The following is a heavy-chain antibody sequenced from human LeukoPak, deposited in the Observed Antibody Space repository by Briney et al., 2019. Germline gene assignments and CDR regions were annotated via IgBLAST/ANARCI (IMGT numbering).Heavy chain of an antibody. CDR2: IKEDGSEK. Sequence: GGSLRLSCAASGFTFSSYWMSWVRQAPGKGPEVVANIKEDGSEKSYVDSVKGRFTISRDNAKKTVSLQMSSLRVEDTAVYYCARDPGYSAFDVWGQGAMVIVSS. CDR3: ARDPGYSAFDV. V-gene: IGHV3-7*01. D-gene: IGHD5-18*01. CDR1: GFTFSSYW. J-gene: IGHJ3*01.